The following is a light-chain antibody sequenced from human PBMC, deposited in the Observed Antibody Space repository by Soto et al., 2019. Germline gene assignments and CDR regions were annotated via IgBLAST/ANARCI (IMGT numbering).Light chain of an antibody. CDR2: EGS. Sequence: QPVLTQPASVSGSPGQSITISCTGTSSDVGSYNLVSWYQQHPGKAPKLMIYEGSKRPSGVSNRFSGSKSGNTASLTISGLQAEDEADYYCCSYAGSSDVVFGGGTKVTVL. CDR1: SSDVGSYNL. CDR3: CSYAGSSDVV. J-gene: IGLJ2*01. V-gene: IGLV2-23*01.